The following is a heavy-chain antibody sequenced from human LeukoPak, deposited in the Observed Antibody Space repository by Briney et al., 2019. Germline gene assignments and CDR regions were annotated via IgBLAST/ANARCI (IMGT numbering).Heavy chain of an antibody. D-gene: IGHD7-27*01. CDR2: LSYSGST. CDR3: ASRKLGNDY. J-gene: IGHJ4*02. Sequence: SETLSLTCTVSGGSISSSSYFWGWIRQPPGKGLEWIGSLSYSGSTYYNPSLKSRITISVDTSKNQFSLKLSSVTAADTAVYYCASRKLGNDYWGQGTLVTVSS. CDR1: GGSISSSSYF. V-gene: IGHV4-39*07.